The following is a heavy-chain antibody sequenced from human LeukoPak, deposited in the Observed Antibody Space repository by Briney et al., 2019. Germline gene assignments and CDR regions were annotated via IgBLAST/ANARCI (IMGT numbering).Heavy chain of an antibody. Sequence: GGSLRLSCAASGFTFSSYGMSWVRQAPGKGLEWVSAISGSGGSTYCADSVKGRFTISRDNSKNTLYLQMNSLRAEDTAVYYCAKDKGMITFGGVIATIGDIDYWGQGTLVTVSS. J-gene: IGHJ4*02. V-gene: IGHV3-23*01. CDR2: ISGSGGST. D-gene: IGHD3-16*02. CDR1: GFTFSSYG. CDR3: AKDKGMITFGGVIATIGDIDY.